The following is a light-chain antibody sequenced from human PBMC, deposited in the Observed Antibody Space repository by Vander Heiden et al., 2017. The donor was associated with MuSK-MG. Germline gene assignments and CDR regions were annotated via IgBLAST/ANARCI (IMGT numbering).Light chain of an antibody. V-gene: IGKV3-15*01. CDR1: QSVSSN. Sequence: EIVMTQSPATLSVSPGESATLSCRASQSVSSNLAWYQQKPGQAPRLLIYGASTRATDIPARFSGGGYGTEFTLTISSLQSEDFAVYYCQQYNYWPPWTFGQGTKVEI. J-gene: IGKJ1*01. CDR2: GAS. CDR3: QQYNYWPPWT.